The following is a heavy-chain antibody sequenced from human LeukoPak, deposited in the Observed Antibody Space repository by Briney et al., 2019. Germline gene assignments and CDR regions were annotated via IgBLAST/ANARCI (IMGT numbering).Heavy chain of an antibody. D-gene: IGHD3-22*01. Sequence: SETLSLTCTVSGGSTSSGDYYWSWIRQPPGKGLEWIGYIYYSGSTYYNPSLKSRVTISIDTSKNQFSLTLSSVTAADTAVYYCARGRDSRGYQFKGFDYWGQGTLVAVSS. CDR3: ARGRDSRGYQFKGFDY. CDR1: GGSTSSGDYY. CDR2: IYYSGST. J-gene: IGHJ4*02. V-gene: IGHV4-30-4*01.